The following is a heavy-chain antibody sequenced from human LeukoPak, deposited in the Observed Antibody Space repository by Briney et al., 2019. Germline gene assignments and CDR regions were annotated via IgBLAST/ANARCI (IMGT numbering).Heavy chain of an antibody. J-gene: IGHJ5*02. D-gene: IGHD3-3*01. CDR2: ISAHNGNT. CDR1: GYTFTSYG. CDR3: ARDRASYDFWSAFDP. V-gene: IGHV1-18*01. Sequence: ASVKVSCKASGYTFTSYGISWVRQAPGQGLEWMGWISAHNGNTNYAQKLQGRVTMTTDTSTSTAYMELRSLRSDDTAVYYCARDRASYDFWSAFDPWGQGTLVTVSS.